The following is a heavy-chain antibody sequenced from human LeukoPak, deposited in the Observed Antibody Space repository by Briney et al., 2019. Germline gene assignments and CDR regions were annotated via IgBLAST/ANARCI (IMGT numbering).Heavy chain of an antibody. J-gene: IGHJ4*02. CDR2: MNPNSGHT. V-gene: IGHV1-8*01. CDR3: ARSIVGVRKRNDY. Sequence: RASVNVSCTPSGYTFTSYDIIWVRQASGQGLEWMGWMNPNSGHTGYPQKFQGRVTMTRTTSISTAYMELTSLTSEDSAVYYCARSIVGVRKRNDYWGQGTLVTVSS. D-gene: IGHD1-26*01. CDR1: GYTFTSYD.